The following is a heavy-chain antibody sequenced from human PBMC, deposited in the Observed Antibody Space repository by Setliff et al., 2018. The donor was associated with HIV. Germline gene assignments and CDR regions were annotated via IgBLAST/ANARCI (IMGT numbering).Heavy chain of an antibody. CDR3: ARVARGGHSSRWYYFDS. D-gene: IGHD6-13*01. CDR1: GGSISSGSYY. J-gene: IGHJ4*02. V-gene: IGHV4-61*02. Sequence: SETLSLTCTVSGGSISSGSYYWSWIRPPAGKGLEWIGRIYTSGSTKYNPSHKSRATISVDTSKNQSSLKLSSVTAADTAVYYVARVARGGHSSRWYYFDSWGQGTLVTVSS. CDR2: IYTSGST.